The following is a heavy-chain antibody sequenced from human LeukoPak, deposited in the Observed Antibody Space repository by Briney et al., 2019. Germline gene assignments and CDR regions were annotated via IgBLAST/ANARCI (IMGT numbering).Heavy chain of an antibody. J-gene: IGHJ4*02. D-gene: IGHD6-19*01. CDR2: INPNSGGT. CDR3: VSGIAVAGGDY. Sequence: ASVKVSYRASGGTFSIYAVKWVRQAPGQGREWMGWINPNSGGTNYAQKFQGRVTMTRDTSISTAYMELSRLRSDDTAVYYCVSGIAVAGGDYWGQGTLVTVSS. CDR1: GGTFSIYA. V-gene: IGHV1-2*02.